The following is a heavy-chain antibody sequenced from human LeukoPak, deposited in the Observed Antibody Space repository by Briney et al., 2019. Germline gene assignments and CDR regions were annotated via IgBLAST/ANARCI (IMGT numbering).Heavy chain of an antibody. D-gene: IGHD1-26*01. V-gene: IGHV1-2*02. J-gene: IGHJ3*02. CDR2: INPNSGGT. CDR1: GYTFTGYY. CDR3: ARDSGIVGATDDAFDI. Sequence: ASVKVSCKASGYTFTGYYMHWVRQAPGQGLEWRGWINPNSGGTNYAQKFQGRVTMTRDTSISTAYMELSRLRSDDTAVYYCARDSGIVGATDDAFDIWGQGTMVTVSS.